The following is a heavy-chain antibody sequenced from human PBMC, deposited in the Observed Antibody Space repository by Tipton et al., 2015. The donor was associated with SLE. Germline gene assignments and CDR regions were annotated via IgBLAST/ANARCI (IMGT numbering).Heavy chain of an antibody. V-gene: IGHV3-53*05. Sequence: SLRLSCAASGFTVSSNYMSWVRQAPGKGLEWVSSISSGGRYTYYADSVKGRFTISRDNSKNTLYLQMNSLRAEDTAVYYCARATYSGYGYGMDVWGQGTTVTVSS. CDR3: ARATYSGYGYGMDV. J-gene: IGHJ6*02. CDR1: GFTVSSNY. CDR2: ISSGGRYT. D-gene: IGHD5-12*01.